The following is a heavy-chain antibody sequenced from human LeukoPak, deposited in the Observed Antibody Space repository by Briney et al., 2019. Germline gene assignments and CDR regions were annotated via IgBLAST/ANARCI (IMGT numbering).Heavy chain of an antibody. D-gene: IGHD3-10*01. Sequence: SETLSLTCTVSGGSISSYYWSWIRQPPGKGLEWIGYIYYSGSTNYNPSLKSRVTISVDTFKNQFSLKVNSVTAADTAVYYCAKTLVWFGESRQFDPWGQGTLVTVSS. CDR1: GGSISSYY. J-gene: IGHJ5*02. V-gene: IGHV4-59*01. CDR2: IYYSGST. CDR3: AKTLVWFGESRQFDP.